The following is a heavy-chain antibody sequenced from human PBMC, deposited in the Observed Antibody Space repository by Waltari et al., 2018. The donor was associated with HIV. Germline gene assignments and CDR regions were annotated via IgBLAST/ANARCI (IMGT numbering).Heavy chain of an antibody. Sequence: EVQLLESGGGLVQPGGSLRLSCAASGFTFSSYPMSWVLQAPGKGLGWVSAISGSGGSTYYADSVKGRFTISRDNSKNTLYLQMNSLRAEDTAVYYCAKDPMDIVATINYYGMDVWGQGTTVTVSS. V-gene: IGHV3-23*01. J-gene: IGHJ6*02. D-gene: IGHD5-12*01. CDR1: GFTFSSYP. CDR2: ISGSGGST. CDR3: AKDPMDIVATINYYGMDV.